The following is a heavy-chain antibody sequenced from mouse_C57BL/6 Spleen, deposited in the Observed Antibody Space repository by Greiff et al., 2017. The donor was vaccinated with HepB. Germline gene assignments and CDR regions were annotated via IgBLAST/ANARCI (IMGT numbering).Heavy chain of an antibody. CDR3: ASPFYGSSLFAY. CDR2: ISYDGSN. D-gene: IGHD1-1*01. CDR1: GYSITSGYY. Sequence: ESGPGLVKPSQSLSLTCSVTGYSITSGYYWNWIRQFPGNKLEWMGYISYDGSNNYNPSLKNRISITRDTSKNQFFLKLNSVTTEDTATYYCASPFYGSSLFAYWGQGTLVTVSA. V-gene: IGHV3-6*01. J-gene: IGHJ3*01.